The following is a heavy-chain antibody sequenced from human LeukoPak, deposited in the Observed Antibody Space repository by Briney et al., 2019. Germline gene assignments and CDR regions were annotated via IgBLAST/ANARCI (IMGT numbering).Heavy chain of an antibody. CDR2: MNPNSGNT. J-gene: IGHJ4*02. CDR1: GYTFTSYD. CDR3: ARAIYDSSGYLDY. D-gene: IGHD3-22*01. Sequence: ASVKVSCKASGYTFTSYDINWVRQATGQGLEWMGWMNPNSGNTNYAQKLQGRVTMTTDTSTSTAYMELRSLRSDDTAVYYCARAIYDSSGYLDYWGQGTLVTVSS. V-gene: IGHV1-18*01.